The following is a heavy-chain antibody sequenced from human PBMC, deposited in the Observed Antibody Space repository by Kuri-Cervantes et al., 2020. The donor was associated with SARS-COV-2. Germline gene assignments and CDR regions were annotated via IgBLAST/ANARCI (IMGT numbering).Heavy chain of an antibody. CDR3: ARSDDSSGRYYFDS. CDR1: GFTFSSYA. J-gene: IGHJ4*02. V-gene: IGHV3-23*01. Sequence: GESLKISCAASGFTFSSYAMSWVRQAPGKGLEWVSSISGNGISTYYADSVKGRFTITRDNSKNTLSLLMNSLRTDDTAVYYCARSDDSSGRYYFDSWGQGTLVTVSS. D-gene: IGHD3-22*01. CDR2: ISGNGIST.